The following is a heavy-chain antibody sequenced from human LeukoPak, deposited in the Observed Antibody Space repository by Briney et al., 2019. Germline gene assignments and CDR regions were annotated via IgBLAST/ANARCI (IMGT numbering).Heavy chain of an antibody. J-gene: IGHJ6*03. V-gene: IGHV3-23*01. Sequence: PGGSLRLSCAASGFTFSSYAMSWVRQAPGKGLEWVSAISGSGGSTYYADSVKGRFTISRDSSKNTLYLQMNSLRAEDTAVYYCAKGVTGRHYYYMDVWGKGTTVTVSS. CDR2: ISGSGGST. CDR3: AKGVTGRHYYYMDV. D-gene: IGHD3-10*01. CDR1: GFTFSSYA.